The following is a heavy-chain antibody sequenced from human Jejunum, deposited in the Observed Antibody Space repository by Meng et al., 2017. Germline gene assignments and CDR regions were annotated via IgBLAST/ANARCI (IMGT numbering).Heavy chain of an antibody. Sequence: GESLKISCAASGFTFSSYWMSWVRQAPGEGLEWVSVISSSDETTFYADSVKGRFTISRDNSKNTLYLQMNSLRAEDTAVYYCASCSRTCYRGSFNYWGQGTLVTVSS. J-gene: IGHJ4*02. CDR1: GFTFSSYW. D-gene: IGHD2-2*01. CDR2: ISSSDETT. CDR3: ASCSRTCYRGSFNY. V-gene: IGHV3-23*01.